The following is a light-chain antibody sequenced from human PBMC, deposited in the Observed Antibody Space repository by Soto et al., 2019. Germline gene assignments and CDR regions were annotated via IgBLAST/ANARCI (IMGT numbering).Light chain of an antibody. CDR2: EVS. V-gene: IGLV2-14*01. CDR1: STDVGDYYF. CDR3: GSYTNTTYV. J-gene: IGLJ1*01. Sequence: QSVLTQPASVSGSPGQSITISCTAASTDVGDYYFVSWYQHHPGKAPKLIIYEVSSRPSGVSHRFSASASGSTASLTISGLQADDEDDYYCGSYTNTTYVFGTGTKVTVL.